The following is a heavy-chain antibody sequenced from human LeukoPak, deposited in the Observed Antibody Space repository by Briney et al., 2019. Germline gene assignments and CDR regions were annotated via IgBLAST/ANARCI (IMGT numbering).Heavy chain of an antibody. CDR3: TTTVPTYYYDGSGYPILGGLFDY. J-gene: IGHJ4*02. D-gene: IGHD3-22*01. CDR1: GFTFSGSA. CDR2: IRSKANSYAT. V-gene: IGHV3-73*01. Sequence: GGSLRLSCAASGFTFSGSAMHWVRQASGKGLEWVGRIRSKANSYATAYAASVKGRFTISRDDSKNTAYLQMNSLKTEDTAVYYCTTTVPTYYYDGSGYPILGGLFDYWGQGTLVTVSS.